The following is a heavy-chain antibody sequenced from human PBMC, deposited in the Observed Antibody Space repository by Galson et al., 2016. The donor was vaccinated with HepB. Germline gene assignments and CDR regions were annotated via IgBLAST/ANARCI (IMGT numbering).Heavy chain of an antibody. V-gene: IGHV3-13*01. CDR3: VRGSYSSDWYRTSAYDFGMDV. J-gene: IGHJ6*04. D-gene: IGHD6-19*01. CDR1: GFSFSNYD. CDR2: IYTAGGT. Sequence: SLRLSCAASGFSFSNYDMYWVRQAPGKGLEWVSSIYTAGGTYYEDSVEGRFTVSRENAKDSLYLHMNSLRAGDTAVYYCVRGSYSSDWYRTSAYDFGMDVWGKGTAVTVSS.